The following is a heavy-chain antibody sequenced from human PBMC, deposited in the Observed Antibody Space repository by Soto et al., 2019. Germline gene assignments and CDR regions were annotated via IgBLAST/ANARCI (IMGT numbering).Heavy chain of an antibody. CDR1: GGSVISYY. CDR3: ARLGYYDSSGYLDY. D-gene: IGHD3-22*01. J-gene: IGHJ4*02. V-gene: IGHV4-59*08. Sequence: SETLSLTCPVSGGSVISYYWSWIRQPTGKGLEWIGYIYYSGSTNYNPTLKSRVTISVDTSKNQFSLKLSSVTAADTAVYYCARLGYYDSSGYLDYWGQGTLVTVSS. CDR2: IYYSGST.